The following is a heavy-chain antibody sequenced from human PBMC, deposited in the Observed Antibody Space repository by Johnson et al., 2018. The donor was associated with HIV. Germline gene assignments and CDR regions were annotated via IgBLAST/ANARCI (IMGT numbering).Heavy chain of an antibody. D-gene: IGHD4-17*01. CDR2: ISSSGDII. Sequence: QVQLVESGGCLVKPGGSLRLSCAASGFTFSDYYMTWIRQAPGKGLEWLSFISSSGDIIRYADSVKGRFTISRDNAKHSLILQMNSLRDEDTAVYYCARRTVTALFDIWGKGTLVTVSS. CDR1: GFTFSDYY. V-gene: IGHV3-11*04. J-gene: IGHJ3*02. CDR3: ARRTVTALFDI.